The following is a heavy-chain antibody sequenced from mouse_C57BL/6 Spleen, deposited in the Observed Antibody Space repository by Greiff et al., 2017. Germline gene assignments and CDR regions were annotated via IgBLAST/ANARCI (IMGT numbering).Heavy chain of an antibody. Sequence: QVQLQQSGAELVKPGASVKISCKASGYAFSSYWMNWVKQRPGKGLEWIGQIYPGDGDTNYHGKFKGKATLTADKSSSTAYMQLSSLTSEDSAVYFCARRDYYGTSYWYFDVWGTGTTVTVSS. CDR3: ARRDYYGTSYWYFDV. CDR2: IYPGDGDT. V-gene: IGHV1-80*01. D-gene: IGHD1-1*01. J-gene: IGHJ1*03. CDR1: GYAFSSYW.